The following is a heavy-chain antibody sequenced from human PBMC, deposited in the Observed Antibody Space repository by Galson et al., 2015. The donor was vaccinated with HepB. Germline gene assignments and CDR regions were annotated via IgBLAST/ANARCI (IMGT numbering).Heavy chain of an antibody. CDR1: GYTFSNYA. Sequence: SVKVSCKASGYTFSNYAIHWVRRAPGQSLEWMGWINAGHGTTQYSQSFQGRVTITRDTSASTAYMELSSLRSEDTAVYYCARGPYSGNYYGAFDIWGQGTMVTVSS. J-gene: IGHJ3*02. D-gene: IGHD1-26*01. CDR3: ARGPYSGNYYGAFDI. CDR2: INAGHGTT. V-gene: IGHV1-3*01.